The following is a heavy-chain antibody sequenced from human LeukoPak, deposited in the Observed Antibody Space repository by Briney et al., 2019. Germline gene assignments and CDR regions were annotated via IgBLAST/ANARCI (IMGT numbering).Heavy chain of an antibody. CDR3: ARDAGKQWVVPYFDY. V-gene: IGHV3-7*01. D-gene: IGHD6-19*01. J-gene: IGHJ4*02. CDR2: IKQDGREK. Sequence: GGSLRLSCAASGFTFSSYWMSWVRQAPGKGLEWVANIKQDGREKYYVEPVKGRFTISRDNAKTSLYLQMNSLRAEDTAGYYCARDAGKQWVVPYFDYWGQGTLVTVSS. CDR1: GFTFSSYW.